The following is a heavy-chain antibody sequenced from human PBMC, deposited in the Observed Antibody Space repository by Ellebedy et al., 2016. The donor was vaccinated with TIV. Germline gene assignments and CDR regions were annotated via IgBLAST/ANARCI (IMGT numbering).Heavy chain of an antibody. CDR3: AISNVVVVPAAMGNYYYYGMEV. CDR1: VYTFTYRY. Sequence: SVKVSXXASVYTFTYRYLHWVRQAPGQGLEWMGGIIPIFGTANYAQKFQGRVTITADESTSTAYMELSSLRSEDTAVYYCAISNVVVVPAAMGNYYYYGMEVWGQGTTVTVSS. CDR2: IIPIFGTA. D-gene: IGHD2-2*01. V-gene: IGHV1-69*13. J-gene: IGHJ6*02.